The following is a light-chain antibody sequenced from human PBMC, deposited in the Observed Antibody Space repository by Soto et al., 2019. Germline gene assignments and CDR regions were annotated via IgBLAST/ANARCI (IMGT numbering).Light chain of an antibody. J-gene: IGLJ1*01. CDR3: HSYTSSNTYV. Sequence: QSVLTQPASVSGSPGQSITISCTGTSSDVGAYTYVSWYQHRPGKAPKLMIYDVNNRPSGISDRFSGSKSGNTASLTISGLQAEDEADYYCHSYTSSNTYVFGTGSKVT. V-gene: IGLV2-14*03. CDR2: DVN. CDR1: SSDVGAYTY.